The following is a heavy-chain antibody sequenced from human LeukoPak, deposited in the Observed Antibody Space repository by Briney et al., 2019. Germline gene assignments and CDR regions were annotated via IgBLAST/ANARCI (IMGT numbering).Heavy chain of an antibody. Sequence: GGSLRLSCAASGFTFRSYEMNWVRQAPGKGLEWVSYISSSGSTMYYADSVKGRFTIFRDNAKNSLYLQMNSLRAEDTAVYYCATYYDSAGFDFDYWGQGTLVTVSS. J-gene: IGHJ4*02. D-gene: IGHD3-22*01. CDR2: ISSSGSTM. V-gene: IGHV3-48*03. CDR1: GFTFRSYE. CDR3: ATYYDSAGFDFDY.